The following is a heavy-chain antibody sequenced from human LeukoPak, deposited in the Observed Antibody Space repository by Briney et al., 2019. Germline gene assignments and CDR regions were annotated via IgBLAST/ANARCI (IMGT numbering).Heavy chain of an antibody. V-gene: IGHV3-30*02. CDR3: ARDWSPYYYDSSGYYYGDALDY. CDR2: IRSEGSNK. CDR1: GFTFSSYA. D-gene: IGHD3-22*01. J-gene: IGHJ4*02. Sequence: GGSLRLSCAASGFTFSSYAMHWVRQAPGKGLEWVAFIRSEGSNKYYADSVKGRFTISRDNSKNTLYLQMNSLRAEDTAVYYCARDWSPYYYDSSGYYYGDALDYWGQGTLVTVSS.